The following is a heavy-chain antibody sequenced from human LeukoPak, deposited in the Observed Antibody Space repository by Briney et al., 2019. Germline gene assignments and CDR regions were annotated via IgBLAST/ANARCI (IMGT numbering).Heavy chain of an antibody. Sequence: PSETLSLTCTVSGGSISSSSYYWGWIRQPPGKGLEWIGSIYYSGSTYYNPSLKSRVTISVDTSKNQFSLKLSSVTAADTAVYYCARGSRYCSGGSCYRRQDRGYFDYWGQGTLVTVSS. CDR3: ARGSRYCSGGSCYRRQDRGYFDY. D-gene: IGHD2-15*01. CDR1: GGSISSSSYY. V-gene: IGHV4-39*01. CDR2: IYYSGST. J-gene: IGHJ4*02.